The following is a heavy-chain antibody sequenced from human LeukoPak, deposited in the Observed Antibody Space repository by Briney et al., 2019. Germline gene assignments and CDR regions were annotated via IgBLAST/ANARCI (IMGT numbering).Heavy chain of an antibody. CDR2: ISYSGST. J-gene: IGHJ4*02. CDR3: ARAALRTPLTYFDY. Sequence: SETLSLTCTVSGGSISSSSYYWGWIRQPPGKGLEWIGTISYSGSTYYNVSLKSRVTISVDTSKNQFSLKLSAVTAADTAVYYCARAALRTPLTYFDYWGQGTLVTVSS. D-gene: IGHD5-12*01. V-gene: IGHV4-39*07. CDR1: GGSISSSSYY.